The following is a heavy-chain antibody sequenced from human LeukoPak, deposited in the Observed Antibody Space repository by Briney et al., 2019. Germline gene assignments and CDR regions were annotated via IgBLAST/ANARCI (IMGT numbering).Heavy chain of an antibody. J-gene: IGHJ5*02. V-gene: IGHV3-30*02. D-gene: IGHD3-10*01. CDR1: GFTFSSYE. CDR2: IRYDGSNK. CDR3: AKDGGWRWFGEKNKYNWFDP. Sequence: GGSLRLSCAASGFTFSSYEMNWVRQALGKGLERVAFIRYDGSNKYYADSVKGRFTISRDNSKNTLYLQMNSLRAEDTAVYYCAKDGGWRWFGEKNKYNWFDPWGQGTLVTVSS.